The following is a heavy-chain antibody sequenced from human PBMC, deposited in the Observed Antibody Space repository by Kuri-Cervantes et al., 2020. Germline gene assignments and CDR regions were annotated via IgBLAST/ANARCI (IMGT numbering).Heavy chain of an antibody. D-gene: IGHD5-24*01. J-gene: IGHJ4*02. CDR2: INIDSGGI. Sequence: ASVKVSCKASGYTFTGYYMHWVRQAPGQGLQWMGWINIDSGGISSAQKFQGRVTMTRDTSSRTAYMELSRLKSDDTAVYYCARGPHPTREEPDATRGDHWGQGTLVTVSS. V-gene: IGHV1-2*02. CDR1: GYTFTGYY. CDR3: ARGPHPTREEPDATRGDH.